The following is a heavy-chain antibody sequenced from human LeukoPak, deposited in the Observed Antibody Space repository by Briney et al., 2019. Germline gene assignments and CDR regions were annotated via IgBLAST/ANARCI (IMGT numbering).Heavy chain of an antibody. CDR2: ISSSSSYI. CDR3: ARVPLYFTIFGVAHRTYYFDY. D-gene: IGHD3-3*01. J-gene: IGHJ4*02. V-gene: IGHV3-21*01. CDR1: GFTFSSYS. Sequence: PGGSLRLSCAASGFTFSSYSMNWVRQAPGKGLEWVSSISSSSSYIYYADSVKGRFTISRDNAKNSLYLQMNSLRAEDTAVYYCARVPLYFTIFGVAHRTYYFDYWGQGTLVTVSS.